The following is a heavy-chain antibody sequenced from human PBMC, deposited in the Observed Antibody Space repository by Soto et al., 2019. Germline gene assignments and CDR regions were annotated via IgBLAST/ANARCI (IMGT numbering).Heavy chain of an antibody. Sequence: PSETLSLTCTVSGDSVTSDSYFWSWIRQPPGKGLEWIGRVYSSGTTDYNPSLNSRATMSVETSKNQFSLKLSSVTAADTAVYYCARDIASYAYGEGYWGQGIQVTVSS. J-gene: IGHJ4*02. CDR1: GDSVTSDSYF. CDR2: VYSSGTT. V-gene: IGHV4-61*01. CDR3: ARDIASYAYGEGY. D-gene: IGHD2-21*01.